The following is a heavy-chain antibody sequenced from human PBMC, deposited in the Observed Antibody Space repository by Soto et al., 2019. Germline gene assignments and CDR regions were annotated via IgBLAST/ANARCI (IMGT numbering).Heavy chain of an antibody. J-gene: IGHJ4*02. CDR2: INSDGSTT. V-gene: IGHV3-74*01. D-gene: IGHD6-19*01. CDR1: GFTFSSYA. CDR3: ARGYSSGPDY. Sequence: GSLRLSYAASGFTFSSYAMSWVRQVPGKGLVWVARINSDGSTTTYADSVKGRFAISRANARNTLYLQMDSLRAGDTALYYCARGYSSGPDYWGQGTLVTVSS.